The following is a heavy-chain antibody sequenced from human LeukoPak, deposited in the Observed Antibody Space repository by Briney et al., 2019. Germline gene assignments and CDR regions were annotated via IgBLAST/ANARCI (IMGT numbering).Heavy chain of an antibody. CDR3: ARGDDFSGDH. CDR2: IHPEGNEK. J-gene: IGHJ4*02. D-gene: IGHD1-1*01. V-gene: IGHV3-7*04. CDR1: GFTFSNFW. Sequence: GGSLRLSCAVSGFTFSNFWMSWVRQAPGRGLEWVANIHPEGNEKYHVESVKGRFTISRDNTKNLLFLQMNGLRVEDTAVYYCARGDDFSGDHWGQGTLVTVSS.